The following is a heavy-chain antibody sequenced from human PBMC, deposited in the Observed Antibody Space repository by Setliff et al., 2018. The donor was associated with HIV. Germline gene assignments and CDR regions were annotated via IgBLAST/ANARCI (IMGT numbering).Heavy chain of an antibody. D-gene: IGHD1-26*01. Sequence: PGGSLRLSCAASGFTFNSYAMNWVRQAPGKGLEWVSGISGSGGSTYNVDSVKGRFTISRDNSKNSLYLQMSSLRAEDTAMYYCAREVVGATERYYFDYWGQGTLVTVSS. CDR1: GFTFNSYA. CDR3: AREVVGATERYYFDY. CDR2: ISGSGGST. V-gene: IGHV3-23*01. J-gene: IGHJ4*02.